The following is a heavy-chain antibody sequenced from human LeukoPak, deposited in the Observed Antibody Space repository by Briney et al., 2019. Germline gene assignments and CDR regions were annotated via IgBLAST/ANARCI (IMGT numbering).Heavy chain of an antibody. Sequence: GGSLRLSCAASGFRFSSYAMSWVRQAPGKGLEWVAFIHYDGTNEYYADSVKGRFTISRDNFKNTLSLQMNGLRVEDTALYYCVNSGFDPWGQGTLVTVSS. D-gene: IGHD3-10*01. CDR3: VNSGFDP. J-gene: IGHJ5*02. V-gene: IGHV3-30*02. CDR1: GFRFSSYA. CDR2: IHYDGTNE.